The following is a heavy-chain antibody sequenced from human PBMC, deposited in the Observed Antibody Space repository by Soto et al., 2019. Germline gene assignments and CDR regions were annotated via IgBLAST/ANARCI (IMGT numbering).Heavy chain of an antibody. V-gene: IGHV3-23*01. Sequence: EVQLLESGGGLVQPGGSLGLSCAASGFTFSDCAMYWVRQAPGKGLEWVSTISGSGTDTYYADSVRGRFTISRDNSKNMIYLQMHSLRAEDTAIYYCAKELPGCNLYYFHWWGHGTLVTVAS. J-gene: IGHJ4*01. D-gene: IGHD2-21*02. CDR1: GFTFSDCA. CDR3: AKELPGCNLYYFHW. CDR2: ISGSGTDT.